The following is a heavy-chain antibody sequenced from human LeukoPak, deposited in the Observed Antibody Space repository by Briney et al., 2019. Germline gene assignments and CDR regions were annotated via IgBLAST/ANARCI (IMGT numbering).Heavy chain of an antibody. V-gene: IGHV3-48*03. J-gene: IGHJ4*02. CDR3: ARLSTVTTFDY. Sequence: GGSLRLSCAASGFTFSSYEMNWVRQVPGKGLEWVSYISSSGSTIYYADSVKGRFTISRDNAKNSLYLQMNSLRAEDTAVYYCARLSTVTTFDYWGQGTLVTVSS. D-gene: IGHD4-17*01. CDR1: GFTFSSYE. CDR2: ISSSGSTI.